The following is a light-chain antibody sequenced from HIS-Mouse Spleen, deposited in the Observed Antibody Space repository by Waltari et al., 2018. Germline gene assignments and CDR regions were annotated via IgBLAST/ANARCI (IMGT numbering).Light chain of an antibody. CDR1: SSDVGSYNL. J-gene: IGLJ3*02. CDR2: EGS. Sequence: QSALTQPASVSGSPGPSITLPCTGTSSDVGSYNLVSWYQQHPGKAPKLMIYEGSKRPSGVSNRFSGSKSGNTASLTISGLQAEDEADYYCCSYAGSSTWVFGGGTKLTVL. CDR3: CSYAGSSTWV. V-gene: IGLV2-23*01.